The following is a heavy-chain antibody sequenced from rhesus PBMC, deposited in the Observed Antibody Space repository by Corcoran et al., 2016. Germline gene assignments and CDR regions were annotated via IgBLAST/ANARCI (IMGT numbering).Heavy chain of an antibody. J-gene: IGHJ4*01. CDR2: IYWDDDK. Sequence: QVTLKESGPALVKPTQTLTLTCTFSGFSLTTSGMGVGWIRQPPGKALEWLALIYWDDDKRYSTSLKSRLTNSKDTSKNQVVLTMTNMDPVDTATYYCARGGYFDYWGQGVLVTVSS. CDR3: ARGGYFDY. V-gene: IGHV2-174*01. CDR1: GFSLTTSGMG.